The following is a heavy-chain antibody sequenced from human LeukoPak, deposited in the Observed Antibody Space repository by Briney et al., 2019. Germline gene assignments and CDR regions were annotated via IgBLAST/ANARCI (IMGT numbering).Heavy chain of an antibody. CDR2: IYSGGST. V-gene: IGHV3-53*01. J-gene: IGHJ4*02. Sequence: GGSLRLSCAASGFTVSNNYMSWVRQAPGKGLEWVSVIYSGGSTYYADSVKGRFTISRDNSKNTLYLQMNSLRAEDTAVYYCARATIFGLVPGDYWGQGTLVTVSS. CDR3: ARATIFGLVPGDY. CDR1: GFTVSNNY. D-gene: IGHD3-3*01.